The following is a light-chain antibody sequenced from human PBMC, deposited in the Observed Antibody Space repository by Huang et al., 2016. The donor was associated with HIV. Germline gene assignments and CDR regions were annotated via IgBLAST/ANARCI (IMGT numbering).Light chain of an antibody. CDR3: MQALQTPPWT. CDR1: QSLPHSNGYNY. CDR2: LGS. Sequence: DIVMTQSPLSLPVTPGEPASISCRSSQSLPHSNGYNYLDWDLQKPGQSPQLLIYLGSTRASGVPDRFSGSGSGTDFTLKSSRVEAEDVGVYYCMQALQTPPWTFGQGTKVEIK. J-gene: IGKJ1*01. V-gene: IGKV2-28*01.